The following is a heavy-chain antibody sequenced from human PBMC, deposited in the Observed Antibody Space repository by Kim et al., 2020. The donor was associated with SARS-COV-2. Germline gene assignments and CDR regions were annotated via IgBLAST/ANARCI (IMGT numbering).Heavy chain of an antibody. D-gene: IGHD3-10*01. J-gene: IGHJ6*02. CDR3: ARLADLLWFGDLIKPYYDMDV. Sequence: ASVKVSCKASGYTFTNYGITWVRQAPGQGLEWMGWISTYNGNTNYAQNLQGRVTMTTDTSTSTAYMELRSLRSDDTAVYYCARLADLLWFGDLIKPYYDMDVWGQGTTVTVSS. V-gene: IGHV1-18*04. CDR1: GYTFTNYG. CDR2: ISTYNGNT.